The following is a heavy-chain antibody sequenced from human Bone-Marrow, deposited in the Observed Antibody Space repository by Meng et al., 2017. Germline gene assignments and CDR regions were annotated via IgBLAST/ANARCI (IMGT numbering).Heavy chain of an antibody. CDR2: IYYSGST. V-gene: IGHV4-39*07. CDR1: GGSISSSSYY. Sequence: SETLSLTCTVSGGSISSSSYYCGWSRQPPGKGLEWIGSIYYSGSTYYNPPLKRRVTISVDTSKNQFSLKLSSVTAADTAVYYCARDRWVVGWYDYYYYYGMDVWGQGTTVTVSS. D-gene: IGHD2-15*01. J-gene: IGHJ6*02. CDR3: ARDRWVVGWYDYYYYYGMDV.